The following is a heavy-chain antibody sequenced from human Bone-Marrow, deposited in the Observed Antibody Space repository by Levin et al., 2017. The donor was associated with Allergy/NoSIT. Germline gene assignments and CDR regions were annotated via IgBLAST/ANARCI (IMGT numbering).Heavy chain of an antibody. CDR2: MNQDGSQK. CDR1: GFTFSSYW. CDR3: AREGFLDY. J-gene: IGHJ4*02. V-gene: IGHV3-7*04. Sequence: GESLKISCAASGFTFSSYWMSWVRQAPGKGLEWVANMNQDGSQKNYVDSVKGRFTISRDNAKDSLSLQMNSLRAEDTAVYYCAREGFLDYWGQGTLVTVSS.